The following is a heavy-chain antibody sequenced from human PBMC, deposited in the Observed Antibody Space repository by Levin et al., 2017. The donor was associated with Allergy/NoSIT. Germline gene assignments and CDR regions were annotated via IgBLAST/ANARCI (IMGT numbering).Heavy chain of an antibody. CDR3: ARGGIHHGFDI. CDR2: INLNPNSGGT. CDR1: GYTFSDYY. D-gene: IGHD1-26*01. V-gene: IGHV1-2*02. Sequence: PGGSLRLSCLASGYTFSDYYIHWVRQAPGQGLEWMGWINLNPNSGGTVYAQKFRGRVTMTGDTSITTASMELSRLRADDTAVYYCARGGIHHGFDIWGQGTLVTVSP. J-gene: IGHJ3*02.